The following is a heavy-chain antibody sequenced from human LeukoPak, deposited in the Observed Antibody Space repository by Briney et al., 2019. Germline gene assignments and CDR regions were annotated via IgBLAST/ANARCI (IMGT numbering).Heavy chain of an antibody. V-gene: IGHV3-33*01. CDR3: ARDWRAAGTLDN. Sequence: GGSLRLSCAASGFTFSSYGMHWVRQAPGKGLEWVVVIWDDGNNKYYADSVKGRVTISRDNSKNTLYLQMNSLRAEDAAVYYCARDWRAAGTLDNWGQGTLVTV. CDR1: GFTFSSYG. D-gene: IGHD6-13*01. CDR2: IWDDGNNK. J-gene: IGHJ4*02.